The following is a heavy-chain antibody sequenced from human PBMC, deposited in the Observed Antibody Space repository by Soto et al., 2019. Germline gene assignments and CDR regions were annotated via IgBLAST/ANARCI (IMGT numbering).Heavy chain of an antibody. CDR2: IISNSDGGTA. V-gene: IGHV3-15*07. D-gene: IGHD3-22*01. CDR3: TTDEGDSRSFYNFDY. J-gene: IGHJ4*02. Sequence: EVQLVESGGGLGEPGGSLRLSCEASGFTFKNAWMSWLRQAPGRGLEWVGHIISNSDGGTAEYAAPVNGRFTISRDDSKNTLYLQMNSLKTEDTAVYYCTTDEGDSRSFYNFDYWGQGALVTVSS. CDR1: GFTFKNAW.